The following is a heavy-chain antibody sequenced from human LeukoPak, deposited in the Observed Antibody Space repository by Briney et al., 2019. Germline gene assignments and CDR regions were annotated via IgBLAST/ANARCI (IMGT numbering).Heavy chain of an antibody. V-gene: IGHV3-21*01. CDR3: ARVEGNIVTTTEGYFDY. CDR1: GFTFSSYG. J-gene: IGHJ4*02. CDR2: ISTSSNYI. Sequence: GGSLRLSCAASGFTFSSYGMNWVRQAPGKGLEWVSSISTSSNYIYYAYSMNGRFTISRDNAKDSLYLQMNSLRAEDTAVYYCARVEGNIVTTTEGYFDYWGQGTLVTVSS. D-gene: IGHD5-12*01.